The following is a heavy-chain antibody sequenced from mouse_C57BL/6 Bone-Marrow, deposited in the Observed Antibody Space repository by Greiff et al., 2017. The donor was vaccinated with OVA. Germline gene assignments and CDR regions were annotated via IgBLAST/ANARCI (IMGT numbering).Heavy chain of an antibody. CDR2: IDPANDNT. Sequence: EVMLVESVAELVRPGASVKLSCTASGFNIKNTYMHWVKQRPEQGLEWIGRIDPANDNTKYAPKFQGKATMTADTSSDTAYLQLSSLSSEDTAVYCCARGNVGSSFYAMDYWGQGTSVTVSS. CDR1: GFNIKNTY. D-gene: IGHD1-1*01. V-gene: IGHV14-3*01. J-gene: IGHJ4*01. CDR3: ARGNVGSSFYAMDY.